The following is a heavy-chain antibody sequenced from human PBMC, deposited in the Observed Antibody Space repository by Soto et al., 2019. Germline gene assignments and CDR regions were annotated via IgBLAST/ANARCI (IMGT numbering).Heavy chain of an antibody. CDR1: GGTFSSYT. V-gene: IGHV1-69*02. J-gene: IGHJ3*02. Sequence: SVKVSCKASGGTFSSYTISWVRQAPGQGPEWMGRIIPILGIANYAQKFQGRVTITADKSTSTAYMELSSLRSGDTAVYYCARVGRIVVVVAAPPLNDAFDIWGQGTMVTVSS. CDR3: ARVGRIVVVVAAPPLNDAFDI. CDR2: IIPILGIA. D-gene: IGHD2-15*01.